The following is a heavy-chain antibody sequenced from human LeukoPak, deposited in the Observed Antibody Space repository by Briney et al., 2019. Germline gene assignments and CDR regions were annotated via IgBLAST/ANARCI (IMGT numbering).Heavy chain of an antibody. CDR3: ATVMGSSPSTAYFAY. D-gene: IGHD6-6*01. J-gene: IGHJ4*02. CDR1: GFIFSSYA. V-gene: IGHV3-23*01. Sequence: GGSLRLSCGGSGFIFSSYATNWVRQTPVKGLEWLSAISSDGRHIHYTDYVKGRFTTSRDNSTSTVYLQMNGLRVEDSAVYYCATVMGSSPSTAYFAYWGQGTLVTASS. CDR2: ISSDGRHI.